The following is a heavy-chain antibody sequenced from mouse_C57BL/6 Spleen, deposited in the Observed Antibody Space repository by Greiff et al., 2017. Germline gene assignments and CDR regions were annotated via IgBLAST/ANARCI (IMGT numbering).Heavy chain of an antibody. CDR2: IDPNRGGT. V-gene: IGHV1-72*01. Sequence: VQLQQPGAELVKPGASVKLSCKASGYTFTSYWMPWVKQRPGRGLEWIGRIDPNRGGTKYNEKFKSKATLTVDKPSSTAYLQLSRLTSEDSAVDYCARWRYVFYYFDDWGPGTTLTVAS. J-gene: IGHJ2*01. CDR3: ARWRYVFYYFDD. CDR1: GYTFTSYW. D-gene: IGHD1-1*01.